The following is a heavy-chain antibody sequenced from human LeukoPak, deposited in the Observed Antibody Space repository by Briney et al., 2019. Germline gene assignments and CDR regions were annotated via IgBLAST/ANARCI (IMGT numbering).Heavy chain of an antibody. CDR2: ISSSSTI. CDR1: GFTFSSYS. J-gene: IGHJ4*02. D-gene: IGHD4-17*01. Sequence: GGSLRLSCAASGFTFSSYSMNWVRQAPGKGLEWVSYISSSSTIYYADSVKGRFTISRDNAKNSLYLQMNSLRAEDTAVYYCARDPTSFGPTVTTDYWGQGTLVTVSS. CDR3: ARDPTSFGPTVTTDY. V-gene: IGHV3-48*01.